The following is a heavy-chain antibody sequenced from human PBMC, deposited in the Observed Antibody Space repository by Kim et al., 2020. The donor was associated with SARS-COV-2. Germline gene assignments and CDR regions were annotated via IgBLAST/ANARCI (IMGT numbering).Heavy chain of an antibody. J-gene: IGHJ4*02. CDR2: ISYSGT. D-gene: IGHD3-10*01. Sequence: GGSLRLSCAASGFAFSSIAMNWVRQAPGRGLEWVSTISYSGTNYADSVKGRFTISRDESKNTLSLQMNSLRAEDTATYYCVKGIYFVDYWGQGTLVTV. CDR1: GFAFSSIA. CDR3: VKGIYFVDY. V-gene: IGHV3-23*01.